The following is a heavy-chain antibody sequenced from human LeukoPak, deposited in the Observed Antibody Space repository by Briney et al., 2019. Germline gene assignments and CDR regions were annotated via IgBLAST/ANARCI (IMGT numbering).Heavy chain of an antibody. CDR3: ARGYSSSSGRSDY. CDR1: GFTFSSYD. Sequence: GGSLRLSCAASGFTFSSYDMHWVRQATGKGLEWVPAIGTAGDTYYPGSVKGRFTISRENAKNSLYLQMNSLRAGDTAVYYCARGYSSSSGRSDYWGQGTLVTVSS. D-gene: IGHD6-6*01. V-gene: IGHV3-13*01. J-gene: IGHJ4*02. CDR2: IGTAGDT.